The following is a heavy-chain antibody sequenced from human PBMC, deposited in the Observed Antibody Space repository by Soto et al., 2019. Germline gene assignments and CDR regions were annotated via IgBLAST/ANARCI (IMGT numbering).Heavy chain of an antibody. Sequence: SLRLSCAASGFTFSDYALHWVSQAPGKGLEWVTVISSDGSNRYYADSVKGRFTISRDNSKNTLYLQMNSRRVEDTAIYICAHLAGLSHTDDFWGQGTPVTVSS. J-gene: IGHJ4*02. CDR1: GFTFSDYA. V-gene: IGHV3-30-3*01. CDR2: ISSDGSNR. CDR3: AHLAGLSHTDDF. D-gene: IGHD5-18*01.